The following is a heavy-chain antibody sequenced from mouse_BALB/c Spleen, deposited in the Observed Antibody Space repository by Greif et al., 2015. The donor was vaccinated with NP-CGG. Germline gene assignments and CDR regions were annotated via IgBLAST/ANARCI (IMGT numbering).Heavy chain of an antibody. J-gene: IGHJ4*01. Sequence: LQESGPELVKPGASVKISRKASGYTFTDYYINWVKQKPGQGLEWIGWIYPGSGNTKYNEKFKGKATLTVDTSSSTAYMQFSSLTSEDTAVYFCARRTGTEAMDYWGQGTSVTVSS. CDR3: ARRTGTEAMDY. V-gene: IGHV1-84*02. CDR1: GYTFTDYY. D-gene: IGHD4-1*01. CDR2: IYPGSGNT.